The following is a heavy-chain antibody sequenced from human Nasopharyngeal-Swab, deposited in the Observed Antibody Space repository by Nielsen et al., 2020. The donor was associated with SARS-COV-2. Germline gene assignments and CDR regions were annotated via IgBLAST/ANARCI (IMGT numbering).Heavy chain of an antibody. CDR2: INNRDVQT. Sequence: ASVKVSCNASGYIFITYAIHWVRQAPGQKLEWMGWINNRDVQTEYSQRFQGRVTITRDTSASTVYMELSSMRSEDTAVYYCARDSGRDWCGQDYWGPGTLVTVSS. CDR1: GYIFITYA. V-gene: IGHV1-3*04. CDR3: ARDSGRDWCGQDY. D-gene: IGHD3/OR15-3a*01. J-gene: IGHJ4*02.